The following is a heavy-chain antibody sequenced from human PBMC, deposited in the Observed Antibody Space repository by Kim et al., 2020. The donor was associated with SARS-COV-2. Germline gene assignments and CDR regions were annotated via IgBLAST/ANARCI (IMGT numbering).Heavy chain of an antibody. CDR3: GKVDEELDN. CDR2: VTDDGKT. J-gene: IGHJ4*02. CDR1: GGSIISSTHY. V-gene: IGHV4-39*07. Sequence: SETLSLTCTVSGGSIISSTHYWGWVRQAPGKGLEWIGSVTDDGKTWYDPSHKSRVTLSIDKSNNQFFLRLTSVIAADTAVYFCGKVDEELDNWGQGTLVTVST.